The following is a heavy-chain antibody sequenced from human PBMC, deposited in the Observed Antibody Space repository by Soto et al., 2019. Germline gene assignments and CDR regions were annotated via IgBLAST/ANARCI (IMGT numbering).Heavy chain of an antibody. CDR3: ALILTGTGGPFDS. D-gene: IGHD2-8*02. J-gene: IGHJ4*02. CDR1: GFSLSTSGVG. CDR2: IFWEDDK. V-gene: IGHV2-5*02. Sequence: QITLKESGPTLVKPTQTLTLTCSFSGFSLSTSGVGVGWIRQPPEKALEWLALIFWEDDKRYSPSLKSSLTINQDTATSHVVLTLTNMDPVDTATYYCALILTGTGGPFDSWGQGALVTVSS.